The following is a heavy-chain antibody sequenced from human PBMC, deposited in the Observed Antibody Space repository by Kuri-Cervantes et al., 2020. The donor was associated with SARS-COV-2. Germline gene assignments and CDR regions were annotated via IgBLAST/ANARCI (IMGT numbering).Heavy chain of an antibody. V-gene: IGHV3-30*03. CDR1: RFTFRNYG. J-gene: IGHJ6*02. Sequence: LSLTCAASRFTFRNYGMHWVRQAPGKGLEWVALISYDETYKYYADSVEGRFTISRDNSENTLYLQMNSLRAEDTAVYYCASMVRGNYGMDVWGQGTTVTVSS. CDR3: ASMVRGNYGMDV. D-gene: IGHD3-10*01. CDR2: ISYDETYK.